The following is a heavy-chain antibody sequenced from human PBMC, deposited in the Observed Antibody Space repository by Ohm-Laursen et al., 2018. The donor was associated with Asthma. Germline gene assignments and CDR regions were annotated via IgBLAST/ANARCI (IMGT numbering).Heavy chain of an antibody. D-gene: IGHD4-11*01. CDR1: GGTFSSYA. J-gene: IGHJ6*02. V-gene: IGHV1-69*01. CDR2: IIPIFGTA. Sequence: SSVKVSCKASGGTFSSYAISWVRQAPGQGLEWMGGIIPIFGTANYAQKFQGRVTITADESTSTAYMELSSLRSEDTAVYYCARSDYSNYEDCYYGMDVWGQGTTVTVSS. CDR3: ARSDYSNYEDCYYGMDV.